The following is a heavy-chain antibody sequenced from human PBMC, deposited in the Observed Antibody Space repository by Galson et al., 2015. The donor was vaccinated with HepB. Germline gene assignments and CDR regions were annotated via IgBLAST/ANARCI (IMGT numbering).Heavy chain of an antibody. Sequence: SLRLSCAASGFTFSSYSMNWVRQAPGKGLEWVSSISSSSSYIYYADSVKGRFTISRDNAKNSLYLQMNSLRAEDTAVYYCARDLWTTVTINYYGMDVWGQGTTVTVSS. CDR2: ISSSSSYI. CDR1: GFTFSSYS. D-gene: IGHD4-17*01. V-gene: IGHV3-21*01. J-gene: IGHJ6*02. CDR3: ARDLWTTVTINYYGMDV.